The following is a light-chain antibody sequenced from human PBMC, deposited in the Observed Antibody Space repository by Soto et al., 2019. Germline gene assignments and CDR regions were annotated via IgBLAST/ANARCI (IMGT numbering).Light chain of an antibody. J-gene: IGLJ1*01. CDR1: SSDVGGYKY. V-gene: IGLV2-14*01. CDR3: SSYTSISTLV. Sequence: QSALTQPASVSGSPGQSITISCTGTSSDVGGYKYVSWYQQHPGKDPKLMIYDVSNRPSGVSNRFSGSRSGNTASLTISGLQAEDEVDYYCSSYTSISTLVFGTGTKVTVL. CDR2: DVS.